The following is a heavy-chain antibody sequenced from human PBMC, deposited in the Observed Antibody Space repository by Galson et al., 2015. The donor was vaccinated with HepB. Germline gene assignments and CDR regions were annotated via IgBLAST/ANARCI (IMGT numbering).Heavy chain of an antibody. CDR3: ATQTPRGDFGTIYYYYGMDV. D-gene: IGHD1-14*01. Sequence: SVKVSCKVSGYTLTELSMHWVRQAPGKGLEWMGGFDPEDGETIYAQKFQGRVTMTEDTSTDTAYMELSSLRSEDTAVYYCATQTPRGDFGTIYYYYGMDVWGQGTTVTVSS. J-gene: IGHJ6*02. V-gene: IGHV1-24*01. CDR1: GYTLTELS. CDR2: FDPEDGET.